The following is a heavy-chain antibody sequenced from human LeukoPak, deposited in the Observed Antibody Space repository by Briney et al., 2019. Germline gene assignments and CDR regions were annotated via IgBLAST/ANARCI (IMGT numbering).Heavy chain of an antibody. CDR1: RYSISTYW. Sequence: GESLKISCKGSRYSISTYWIGWVRQTPGKGLEWMGIIYPGDSHTRYSPSFQGQVTISADKSINTAYLQWSSLKASDTAMYYCASGSGSYYNLDYWGQGTLVTVSS. D-gene: IGHD3-10*01. J-gene: IGHJ4*02. CDR3: ASGSGSYYNLDY. CDR2: IYPGDSHT. V-gene: IGHV5-51*01.